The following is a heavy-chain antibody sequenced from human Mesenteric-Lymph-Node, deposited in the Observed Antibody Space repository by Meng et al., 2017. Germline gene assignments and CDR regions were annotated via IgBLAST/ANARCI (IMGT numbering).Heavy chain of an antibody. V-gene: IGHV4-34*01. J-gene: IGHJ3*02. CDR2: INHSGST. CDR3: ARYRVWGSYRQRGNAFDI. CDR1: GGSISSYY. D-gene: IGHD3-16*02. Sequence: SETLSLTCTVSGGSISSYYWSWIRQPPGKGLEWIGEINHSGSTNYNPSLKSRVTISVDTSKNQFSLKLSSVTAADTAVYYCARYRVWGSYRQRGNAFDIWGQGTMVTVSS.